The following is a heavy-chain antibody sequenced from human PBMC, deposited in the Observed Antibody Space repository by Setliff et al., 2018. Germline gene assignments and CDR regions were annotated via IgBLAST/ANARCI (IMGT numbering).Heavy chain of an antibody. CDR1: GYNFINYW. CDR3: ARRAVTAEYFQH. CDR2: IYPSDSDI. D-gene: IGHD4-17*01. V-gene: IGHV5-51*01. Sequence: GESLKISCKGSGYNFINYWIGWVRQMPGKGLEWMGVIYPSDSDIRYSPSFQGQVTISADKSISTAYLQWSSLKASDTAIYYCARRAVTAEYFQHWGHGTLVTVSS. J-gene: IGHJ1*01.